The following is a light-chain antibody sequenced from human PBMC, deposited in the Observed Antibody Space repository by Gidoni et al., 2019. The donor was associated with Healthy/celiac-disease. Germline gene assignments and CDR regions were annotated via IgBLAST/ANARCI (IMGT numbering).Light chain of an antibody. Sequence: DIPSTQSPSFLSASVGDRVTITCRASQGISSYLAWYQQKPGKAPKLLIYAASTLQSGVPSRFSGSGSGTEFTLTISSLQPEDFATYYCQQLNSYPPAFXXXTKVEIK. CDR3: QQLNSYPPA. J-gene: IGKJ1*01. CDR2: AAS. V-gene: IGKV1-9*01. CDR1: QGISSY.